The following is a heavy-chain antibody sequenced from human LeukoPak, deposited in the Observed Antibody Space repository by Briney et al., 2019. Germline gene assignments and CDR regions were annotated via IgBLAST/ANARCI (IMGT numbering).Heavy chain of an antibody. CDR2: INTNTENP. J-gene: IGHJ4*02. CDR1: GYTFTSYA. D-gene: IGHD5-12*01. V-gene: IGHV7-4-1*01. Sequence: ASVKVSCKASGYTFTSYAMSWVRQAPGQGLEWMGWINTNTENPTYAQGFTGRFVFSLDTSVSTAYLQIRSLKAEDTAVYYCAREGVGGYHEFDYWGQGTLVTVSS. CDR3: AREGVGGYHEFDY.